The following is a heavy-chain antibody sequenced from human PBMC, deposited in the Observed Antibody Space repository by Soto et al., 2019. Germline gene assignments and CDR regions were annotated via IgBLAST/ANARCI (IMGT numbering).Heavy chain of an antibody. Sequence: PGESLKISCKGSGYSFTKYWIGWVRQMPGKGLEWMAIIYPDESDTKYSPSFQGQVTISADNSISTAYLQWSSLKASDTAMYYCVTLKQPYFAGDSSAVCGYEYVYLWGGVTPVTVSA. CDR2: IYPDESDT. D-gene: IGHD2-21*02. CDR1: GYSFTKYW. CDR3: VTLKQPYFAGDSSAVCGYEYVYL. V-gene: IGHV5-51*01. J-gene: IGHJ2*01.